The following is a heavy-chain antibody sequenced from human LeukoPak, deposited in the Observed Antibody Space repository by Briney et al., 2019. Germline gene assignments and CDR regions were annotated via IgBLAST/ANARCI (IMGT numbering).Heavy chain of an antibody. CDR3: ARETQQWTYMDV. CDR1: GFTFSSYN. J-gene: IGHJ6*03. V-gene: IGHV3-21*01. CDR2: ISSSSNYI. Sequence: GGSLRLSCVASGFTFSSYNMNWVRQAPGKGLEWVSSISSSSNYIYYVDSVKGRFTISRDNAKNSLYLQMNSLRVEDTAVYYCARETQQWTYMDVWGKGTTVTVSS. D-gene: IGHD6-19*01.